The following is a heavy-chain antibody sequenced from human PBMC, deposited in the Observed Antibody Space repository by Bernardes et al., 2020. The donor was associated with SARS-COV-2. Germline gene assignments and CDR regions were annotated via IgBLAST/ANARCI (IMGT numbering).Heavy chain of an antibody. Sequence: GGSLRPSCAVFGPTLDDYAMHWVRQAPGKGLEWVSGISWNSGSIGYADSVKGRFTIPRDNAKNSLYLQMNSLGAEDTALYYCATLPGIAAADYYYGMDVWGQGTTVTVSS. CDR3: ATLPGIAAADYYYGMDV. J-gene: IGHJ6*02. D-gene: IGHD6-13*01. CDR1: GPTLDDYA. V-gene: IGHV3-9*01. CDR2: ISWNSGSI.